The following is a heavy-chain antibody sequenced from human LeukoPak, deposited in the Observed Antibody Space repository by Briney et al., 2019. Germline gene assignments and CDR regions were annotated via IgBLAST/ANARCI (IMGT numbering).Heavy chain of an antibody. CDR2: INGGGSST. Sequence: GGSLRLSCAASGFTFSTFWMHWVRQAPGKGLVWVSRINGGGSSTIYADSVKGRFTISRDNAKNTLYLQMNSLRAEDTAVYYCGGSYSMGWGQGTLVTVSS. CDR3: GGSYSMG. J-gene: IGHJ4*02. D-gene: IGHD1-26*01. V-gene: IGHV3-74*01. CDR1: GFTFSTFW.